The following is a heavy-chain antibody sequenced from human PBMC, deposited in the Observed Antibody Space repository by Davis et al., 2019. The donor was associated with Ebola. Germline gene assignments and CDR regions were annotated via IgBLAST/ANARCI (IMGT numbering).Heavy chain of an antibody. D-gene: IGHD3-10*01. CDR3: GGVSGSYYWIDY. CDR1: GGSISSYY. J-gene: IGHJ4*02. CDR2: IYYSGST. Sequence: PSETLSLTCTVSGGSISSYYWSWIRQPPGKGLEWIGYIYYSGSTNYNPSLKSRVTISVDKSKNQFSLKLSSGTAADTAVYYGGGVSGSYYWIDYWGQGTLVTVSS. V-gene: IGHV4-59*08.